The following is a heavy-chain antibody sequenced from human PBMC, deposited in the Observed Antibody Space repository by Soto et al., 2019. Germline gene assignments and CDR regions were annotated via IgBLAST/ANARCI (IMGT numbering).Heavy chain of an antibody. CDR1: GFTFSAYS. Sequence: EVQLVESGGGLVQPGGSLRLSCAASGFTFSAYSMNWVRQAPGKGLEWVSYINSGGTTKYYAGSVKGRFTISRENAENSLYMKMNRLRAEDTALYYCARMSSSVSPVCWGQGTVVAVSS. D-gene: IGHD2-2*01. V-gene: IGHV3-48*01. J-gene: IGHJ4*02. CDR2: INSGGTTK. CDR3: ARMSSSVSPVC.